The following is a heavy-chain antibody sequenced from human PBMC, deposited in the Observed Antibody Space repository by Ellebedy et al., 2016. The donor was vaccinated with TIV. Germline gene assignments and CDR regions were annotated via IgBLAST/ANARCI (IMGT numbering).Heavy chain of an antibody. CDR1: GFTFSSYA. V-gene: IGHV3-64D*06. Sequence: GESLKISCSASGFTFSSYAMHSVRQAPGKGLEYVSAISRNGGSTYYADSVKGRFTISRDNSKNTLYLQMSSLRAEDTAVYYCVKDRRAAAGRIRYYLDYWGQGTLVTVSS. J-gene: IGHJ4*02. D-gene: IGHD6-13*01. CDR3: VKDRRAAAGRIRYYLDY. CDR2: ISRNGGST.